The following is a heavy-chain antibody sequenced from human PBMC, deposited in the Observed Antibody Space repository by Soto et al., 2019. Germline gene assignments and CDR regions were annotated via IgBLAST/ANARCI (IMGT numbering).Heavy chain of an antibody. D-gene: IGHD6-6*01. V-gene: IGHV4-61*01. CDR3: AREFSNSPEAFDS. CDR2: IYYTGST. J-gene: IGHJ4*02. CDR1: GGSVNSDNFY. Sequence: VTLSLTCTVSGGSVNSDNFYWSWIRQPPGRGLEWIGYIYYTGSTNYNPSLKSRVTISIDTSRNQFSLKLSSVTAADTAVYYCAREFSNSPEAFDSWGQGSLVTVSS.